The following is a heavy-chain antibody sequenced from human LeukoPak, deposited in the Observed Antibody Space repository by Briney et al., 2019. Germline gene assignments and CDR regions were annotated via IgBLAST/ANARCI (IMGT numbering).Heavy chain of an antibody. CDR2: FDPEDGET. CDR3: ATASPTYYYDSSGYRRRAFDI. D-gene: IGHD3-22*01. Sequence: GASVKVSCKVSGYTLTELSMHWVRQAPGKGLEWMGGFDPEDGETIYAQKFQGRVTMTEDTSTDTAYMELSSLRSEDTAVYYCATASPTYYYDSSGYRRRAFDIWGQGTMVTVSS. V-gene: IGHV1-24*01. J-gene: IGHJ3*02. CDR1: GYTLTELS.